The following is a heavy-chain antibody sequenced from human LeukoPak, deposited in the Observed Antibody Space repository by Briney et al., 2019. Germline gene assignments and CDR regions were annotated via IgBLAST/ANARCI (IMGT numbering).Heavy chain of an antibody. CDR3: ARRSADGMPWAFDI. D-gene: IGHD2-2*01. V-gene: IGHV5-51*01. J-gene: IGHJ3*02. CDR2: IYPGDSDT. Sequence: GESLKISCKGSGYSFTSDWIGWVRQMPGKGLEWMGIIYPGDSDTRYSPSFQGQVTISADRSISTAYLQRSSLKASDTAMYHCARRSADGMPWAFDIWGQGTMVTVSS. CDR1: GYSFTSDW.